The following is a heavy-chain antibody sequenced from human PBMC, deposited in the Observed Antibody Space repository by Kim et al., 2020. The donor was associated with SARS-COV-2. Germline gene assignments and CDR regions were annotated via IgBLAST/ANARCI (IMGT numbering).Heavy chain of an antibody. J-gene: IGHJ6*02. D-gene: IGHD3-3*01. Sequence: ASVKVSCKASGYTFTTYGISWVRQAPGQGLEWMGWISAYNDNTNYAQKLQGRVTMTTDTSTSTAYMELRSLRSDDTAVYYCARDQFLSITIFGVVGPLLGYYDMDVWGQGTTVTVSS. CDR3: ARDQFLSITIFGVVGPLLGYYDMDV. CDR1: GYTFTTYG. CDR2: ISAYNDNT. V-gene: IGHV1-18*01.